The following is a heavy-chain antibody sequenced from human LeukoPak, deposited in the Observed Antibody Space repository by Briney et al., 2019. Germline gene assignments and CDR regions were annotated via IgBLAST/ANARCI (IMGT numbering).Heavy chain of an antibody. D-gene: IGHD6-19*01. CDR3: ARAVYRSGGYYFDY. CDR1: GFTFSSYS. CDR2: ISYDGSDK. Sequence: PGGSLRLSCAASGFTFSSYSVNWVRQAPGKGLEWVAVISYDGSDKNYADSVKGRFTISRDNSKNTLYLQMNSLRADDTAVYYCARAVYRSGGYYFDYWGQGTLVIVSS. J-gene: IGHJ4*02. V-gene: IGHV3-30*03.